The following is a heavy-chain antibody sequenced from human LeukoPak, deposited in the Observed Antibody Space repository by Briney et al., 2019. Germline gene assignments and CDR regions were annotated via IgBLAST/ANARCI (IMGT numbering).Heavy chain of an antibody. V-gene: IGHV1-69*06. CDR3: ARSPRMSSGYFDY. CDR2: IIPIFGTA. J-gene: IGHJ4*02. D-gene: IGHD6-19*01. Sequence: ASVKVSCKASGGTFSSYAISWVRQAPGQGLEWMGGIIPIFGTANYAQKFQGRVTITADKSTSTAYMELSSLRSEDTAMYYCARSPRMSSGYFDYWGQGTLVTVSS. CDR1: GGTFSSYA.